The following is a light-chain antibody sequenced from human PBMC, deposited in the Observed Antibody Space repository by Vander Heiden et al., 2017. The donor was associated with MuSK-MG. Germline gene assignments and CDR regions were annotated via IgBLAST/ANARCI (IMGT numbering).Light chain of an antibody. CDR1: QSVSTY. CDR2: DAS. Sequence: SPATLSLSPGERATLSCRASQSVSTYLAWYQQNPGQAPRLLIYDASNRATGIPARFSGSGSGTDFTLTISSLEPEDFAVYYCQQRDNWPSITFGGGTNVEIK. J-gene: IGKJ4*01. V-gene: IGKV3-11*01. CDR3: QQRDNWPSIT.